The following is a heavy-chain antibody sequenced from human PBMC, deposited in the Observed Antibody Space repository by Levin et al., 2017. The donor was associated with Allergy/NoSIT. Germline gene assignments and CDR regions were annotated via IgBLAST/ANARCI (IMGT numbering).Heavy chain of an antibody. CDR3: ARRGRGRPDY. V-gene: IGHV4-34*01. CDR1: GGSFNGYY. CDR2: INHSGST. Sequence: SETLSLTCAVYGGSFNGYYWSWIRQPPGKGLEWIGEINHSGSTNYNPSLKSRVTISVDTSKNQFSLKMSSVTAADTAVYYCARRGRGRPDYWGQGTLVTVSS. J-gene: IGHJ4*02.